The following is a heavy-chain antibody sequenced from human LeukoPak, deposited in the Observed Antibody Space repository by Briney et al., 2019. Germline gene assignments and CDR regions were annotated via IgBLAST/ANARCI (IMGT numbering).Heavy chain of an antibody. Sequence: QPGGSLRLSCIAPGFTFSSYEMNWVRPAPGKGLEWVSFISISGATIYYADSVKGRFTISRDNAKNSLYLQMHSLRAEDTAVYYCARGGSSGYNYNAFDIWGQGTMVTVSS. CDR2: ISISGATI. J-gene: IGHJ3*02. CDR3: ARGGSSGYNYNAFDI. V-gene: IGHV3-48*03. D-gene: IGHD3-22*01. CDR1: GFTFSSYE.